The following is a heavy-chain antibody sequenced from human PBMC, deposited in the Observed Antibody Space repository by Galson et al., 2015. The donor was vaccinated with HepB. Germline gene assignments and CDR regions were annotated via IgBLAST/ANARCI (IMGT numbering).Heavy chain of an antibody. CDR1: GFTFSSYA. D-gene: IGHD4-11*01. CDR2: ISGSGGST. Sequence: SLRLSCAASGFTFSSYAMSWVRQAPGKGLEWVSAISGSGGSTYYADSVKGRFTISRDNSKNTLYLQMNSLRAEDTAVYYCAKDGDSNYKPYYYYYYMDVWGKGTTVTVSS. J-gene: IGHJ6*03. V-gene: IGHV3-23*01. CDR3: AKDGDSNYKPYYYYYYMDV.